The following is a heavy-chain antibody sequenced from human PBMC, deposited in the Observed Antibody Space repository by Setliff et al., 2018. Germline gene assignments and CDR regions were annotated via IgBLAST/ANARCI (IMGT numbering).Heavy chain of an antibody. J-gene: IGHJ6*03. CDR2: IYTSWST. V-gene: IGHV4-61*09. Sequence: PSETLSLTCTVSDDSISSRHYYWSWIRQPAGKGLEWLGQIYTSWSTNYNPSLKGRATLSLDTSKNQFSLNLTSVTAADTAVYYCARATSGWYSAYYYYMDVWGKGTTVTVSS. CDR3: ARATSGWYSAYYYYMDV. D-gene: IGHD6-19*01. CDR1: DDSISSRHYY.